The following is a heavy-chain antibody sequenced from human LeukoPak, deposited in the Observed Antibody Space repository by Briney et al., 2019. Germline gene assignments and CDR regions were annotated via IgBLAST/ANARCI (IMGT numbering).Heavy chain of an antibody. D-gene: IGHD5-18*01. J-gene: IGHJ4*02. V-gene: IGHV3-21*01. Sequence: GGSLRPSCAASGFTFSRNTMNWVRQASGKGLEWVSSISSQSSYIYYADSVKGRFTISRDNARNSLYLQMNSLRAEDTAVYYCARSRGYSDEGMEIDYWGQGTLVTVSS. CDR3: ARSRGYSDEGMEIDY. CDR2: ISSQSSYI. CDR1: GFTFSRNT.